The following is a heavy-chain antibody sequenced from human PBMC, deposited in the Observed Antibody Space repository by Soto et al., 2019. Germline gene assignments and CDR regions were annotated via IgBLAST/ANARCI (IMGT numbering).Heavy chain of an antibody. Sequence: PGGSLRLSCAASGFTFSSYSMNWVRQAPGKGLEWVSSISSSSSYIYYADSVKGRFTISRDNAKNPLYLQMNSLRAEDTAVYYCARAPTVVTPTLDYWGQGTLVTVSS. D-gene: IGHD2-15*01. V-gene: IGHV3-21*01. CDR3: ARAPTVVTPTLDY. J-gene: IGHJ4*02. CDR1: GFTFSSYS. CDR2: ISSSSSYI.